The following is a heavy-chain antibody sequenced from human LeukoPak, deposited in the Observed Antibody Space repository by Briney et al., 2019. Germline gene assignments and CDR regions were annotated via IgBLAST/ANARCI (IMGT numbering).Heavy chain of an antibody. V-gene: IGHV3-23*01. CDR1: GFTFSSYA. CDR3: ATYGSGSYYNNWFDP. Sequence: PGGSLRLSCAASGFTFSSYAMSWVRQAPGKGLEWVSAISGSGGSTYYADSVKGRFTISRDNSKNTLYLQMNSLRAEDTAVYYCATYGSGSYYNNWFDPWGQGTQVTVSS. D-gene: IGHD3-10*01. CDR2: ISGSGGST. J-gene: IGHJ5*02.